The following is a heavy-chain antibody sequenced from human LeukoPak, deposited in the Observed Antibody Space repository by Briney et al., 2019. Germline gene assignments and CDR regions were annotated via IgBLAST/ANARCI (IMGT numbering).Heavy chain of an antibody. V-gene: IGHV1-18*01. Sequence: ASVKVSCKASGGTFSSYAISWVRQAPGQGLEWVGWINTQTGNTDYAQRVLDRVTMTADTSTSTAYMELRSLTSDDTAVYYCAREGGGNEFFDFWGQGTLVAVSS. J-gene: IGHJ4*02. D-gene: IGHD4-23*01. CDR3: AREGGGNEFFDF. CDR1: GGTFSSYA. CDR2: INTQTGNT.